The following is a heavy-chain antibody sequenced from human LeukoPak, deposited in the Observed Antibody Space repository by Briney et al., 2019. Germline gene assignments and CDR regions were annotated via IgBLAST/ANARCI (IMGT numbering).Heavy chain of an antibody. CDR3: ARRDSNWNYASGFDY. CDR2: IYYSGST. Sequence: SETLSLTCTVSGGSVSGSYYWNWIRQPPGKGLEWIGYIYYSGSTNYNPSLKSRVTISVDTSKNQFSLKLSSVTAADTAVYYCARRDSNWNYASGFDYWGQGTLVTVSS. D-gene: IGHD1-7*01. J-gene: IGHJ4*02. CDR1: GGSVSGSYY. V-gene: IGHV4-61*01.